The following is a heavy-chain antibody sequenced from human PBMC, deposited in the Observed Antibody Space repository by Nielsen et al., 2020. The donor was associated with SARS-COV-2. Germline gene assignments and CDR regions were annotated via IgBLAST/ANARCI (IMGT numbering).Heavy chain of an antibody. CDR2: IYYSGST. J-gene: IGHJ4*02. CDR1: GGSISSSSYY. V-gene: IGHV4-39*01. D-gene: IGHD2-8*02. Sequence: SETLSLTCTVSGGSISSSSYYWGWIRQPPGKGLEWIGSIYYSGSTYYNPSLKSRVTISVDTSKNQFSLKLSSVTAADTAVYYCARQSLGGLWVVYAISWDYWGQGTLVTVSS. CDR3: ARQSLGGLWVVYAISWDY.